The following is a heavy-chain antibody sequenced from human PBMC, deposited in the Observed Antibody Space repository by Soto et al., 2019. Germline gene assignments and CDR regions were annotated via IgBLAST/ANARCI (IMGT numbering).Heavy chain of an antibody. J-gene: IGHJ5*02. D-gene: IGHD3-3*01. CDR2: ISSHGNDK. Sequence: QVQLVESGGGVVQPGRSLRLSCAASAFTFNNFAMHWVRQAPGKGLEWVAVISSHGNDKYYADSVKGRFTISRDNSKNTLYLQMNSLRAEDTALYYCAIFGVVINWFDPWGQGTLVTVSS. CDR3: AIFGVVINWFDP. CDR1: AFTFNNFA. V-gene: IGHV3-30*03.